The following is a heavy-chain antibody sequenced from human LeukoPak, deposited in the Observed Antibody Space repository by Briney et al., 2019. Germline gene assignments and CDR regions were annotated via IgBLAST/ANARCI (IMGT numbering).Heavy chain of an antibody. Sequence: GGSLRLSCAVSGVPFSNAWMSWVRQTPGKGLEWVGRIKGKADGGTTDYAAPVKGRFTISKDESKDTLYLQMSNLKTEDTAVYYVAWEYDRSFYSWGQGTLVTVSS. D-gene: IGHD1-26*01. V-gene: IGHV3-15*01. CDR3: AWEYDRSFYS. J-gene: IGHJ4*02. CDR2: IKGKADGGTT. CDR1: GVPFSNAW.